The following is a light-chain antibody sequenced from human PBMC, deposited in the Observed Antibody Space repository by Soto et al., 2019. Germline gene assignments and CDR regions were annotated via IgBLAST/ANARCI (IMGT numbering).Light chain of an antibody. J-gene: IGLJ1*01. CDR3: SSYAGSNIYYV. Sequence: QSVLTQPPSASGSPGQSVTISCTGTSSDVGGYNFVSWYQQHPGKAPEPLIYEVSKRLSGVPDRFSGSKSGNTASLTVSGLQAEDEADYYCSSYAGSNIYYVFGTGTQLTVL. CDR1: SSDVGGYNF. CDR2: EVS. V-gene: IGLV2-8*01.